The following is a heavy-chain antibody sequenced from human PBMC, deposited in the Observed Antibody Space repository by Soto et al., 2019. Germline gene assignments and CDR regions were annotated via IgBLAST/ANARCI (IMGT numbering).Heavy chain of an antibody. D-gene: IGHD3-22*01. Sequence: GESLKISCKGSGYSFTNYWIGWVRQMSGKGLELMGITFPGNSETRYSPSFQGHVTISADKSISTAYLQWSSLKASDTALYYCARSRYDDTTGYYPFYYYYCGMDVWGQGATFTVSS. J-gene: IGHJ6*02. V-gene: IGHV5-51*03. CDR2: TFPGNSET. CDR1: GYSFTNYW. CDR3: ARSRYDDTTGYYPFYYYYCGMDV.